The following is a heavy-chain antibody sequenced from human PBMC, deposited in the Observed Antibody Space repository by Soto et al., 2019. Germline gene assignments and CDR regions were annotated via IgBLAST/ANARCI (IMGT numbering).Heavy chain of an antibody. Sequence: QLQLQESGPGLVKPSETLSLTCTVSGGSISSSSYYWGWIRQPPGKGLEWTGSIYYSGSTYYNPSLKSRRTISADTSKTQSSLQLSSVTAADPAVYYGARRQGWLSSFDYWGQGTLVTVSS. CDR2: IYYSGST. CDR1: GGSISSSSYY. V-gene: IGHV4-39*01. CDR3: ARRQGWLSSFDY. D-gene: IGHD3-16*02. J-gene: IGHJ4*02.